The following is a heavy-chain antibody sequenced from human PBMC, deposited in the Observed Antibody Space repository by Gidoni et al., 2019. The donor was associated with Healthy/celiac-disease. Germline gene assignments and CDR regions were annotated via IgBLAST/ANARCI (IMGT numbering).Heavy chain of an antibody. V-gene: IGHV4-59*01. D-gene: IGHD2-15*01. CDR2: IYYSGST. Sequence: QVQLQESGPGRVKPSETLSLTCTVSGGSISSYYWSWIRQPPGKGLEWIGYIYYSGSTNYNPSLKSRVTISVDTSKNQFSLKLSSVTAADTAVYYCARVYCSGGSCYSADAFDIWGQGTMVTVSS. J-gene: IGHJ3*02. CDR1: GGSISSYY. CDR3: ARVYCSGGSCYSADAFDI.